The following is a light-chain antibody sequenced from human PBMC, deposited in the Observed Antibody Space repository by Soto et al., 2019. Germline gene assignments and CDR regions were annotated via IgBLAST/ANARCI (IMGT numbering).Light chain of an antibody. CDR1: SSDIGAYNY. CDR2: DVN. V-gene: IGLV2-8*01. J-gene: IGLJ2*01. CDR3: NSLAGGAHVV. Sequence: QSALAQPPSASGSPGQSVTISCTGTSSDIGAYNYVSWYQQYPGKAPKLIIYDVNQRPSGVPDRFSGSKSGNTASLTVSGLQAEDEAVYYCNSLAGGAHVVFGGGTKVTVL.